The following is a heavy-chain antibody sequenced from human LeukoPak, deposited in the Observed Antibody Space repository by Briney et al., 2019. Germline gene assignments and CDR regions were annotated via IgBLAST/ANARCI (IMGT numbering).Heavy chain of an antibody. CDR1: GGAITSDY. Sequence: PSETLSLTCTVSGGAITSDYRSWIRQSPEKGLEWIGYVFHTGVTNYNPSLRGRVIISLAASKTQFSLTLTSVTAADTALYYCARHIVGGNFDSWGPGKFVTVSS. CDR2: VFHTGVT. D-gene: IGHD1-26*01. CDR3: ARHIVGGNFDS. J-gene: IGHJ4*02. V-gene: IGHV4-59*08.